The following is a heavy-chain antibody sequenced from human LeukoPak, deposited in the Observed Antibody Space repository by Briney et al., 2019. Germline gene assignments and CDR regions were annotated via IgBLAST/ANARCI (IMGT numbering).Heavy chain of an antibody. V-gene: IGHV4-39*01. J-gene: IGHJ4*02. CDR2: IYYSGST. Sequence: MSSETLSLTCTVSGGSISSSSYYWGWIRQPPGKGLEWIGSIYYSGSTYYNPSLKSRVTISVDTSKNQFSLKLSSVTAADTAVYYCARHFYGSGSPLLYYFDYWGQGTLVTVSS. D-gene: IGHD3-10*01. CDR3: ARHFYGSGSPLLYYFDY. CDR1: GGSISSSSYY.